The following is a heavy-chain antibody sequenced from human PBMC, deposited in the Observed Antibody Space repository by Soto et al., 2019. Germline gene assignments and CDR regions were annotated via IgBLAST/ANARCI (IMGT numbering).Heavy chain of an antibody. Sequence: ASVKVSCKASGYTFTSYYMHWVRQAPGQGLEWMGIINPSGGSTSYAQKFQGRVTMTRDTSTSTVYMELSSLRSEDTAVYYCARGRLFRAYYYDSSGYSPFGYWGQGTLVTVSS. CDR3: ARGRLFRAYYYDSSGYSPFGY. CDR1: GYTFTSYY. J-gene: IGHJ4*02. D-gene: IGHD3-22*01. V-gene: IGHV1-46*01. CDR2: INPSGGST.